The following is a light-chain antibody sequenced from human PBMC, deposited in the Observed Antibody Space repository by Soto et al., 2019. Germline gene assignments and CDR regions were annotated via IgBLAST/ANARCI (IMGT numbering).Light chain of an antibody. Sequence: IVLTQSPATLSLSPGKRAALSCRASQDVISDYLTWYQLKPGQAPRLLIYCASSWAPGVPDRFSGSGSGTDFTLTSTRMEPEDFAVYYCQNYGSPWTFGQGTKVEVK. J-gene: IGKJ1*01. V-gene: IGKV3-20*01. CDR3: QNYGSPWT. CDR2: CAS. CDR1: QDVISDY.